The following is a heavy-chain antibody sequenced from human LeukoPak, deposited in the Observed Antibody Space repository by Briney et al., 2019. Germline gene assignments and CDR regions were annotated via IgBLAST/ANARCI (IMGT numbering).Heavy chain of an antibody. CDR1: GGSISSYC. V-gene: IGHV4-59*01. Sequence: SETLSLTCTVSGGSISSYCWSWIRQPPGKGLEWIGYLYYSGSTNYNPSLKSRVTISVDTSKNQFSLKLSSVTAADTAVYYCARPLWFGELEGDAFDIWGQGTMVTVSS. CDR2: LYYSGST. J-gene: IGHJ3*02. CDR3: ARPLWFGELEGDAFDI. D-gene: IGHD3-10*01.